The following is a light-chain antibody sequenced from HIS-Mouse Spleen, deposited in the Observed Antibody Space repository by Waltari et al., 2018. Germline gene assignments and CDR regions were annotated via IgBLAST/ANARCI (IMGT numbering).Light chain of an antibody. J-gene: IGLJ1*01. CDR1: SIDVVGFNY. CDR2: EVS. Sequence: QSALTQPPSASGSPGQSVTISCTGTSIDVVGFNYVHWYQQHPGKAPKLMIYEVSKRPSGVPDRFSGSKSGNTASLTVSGLQAEDEADYYCSSYAGSNNYVFGTGTKVTVL. V-gene: IGLV2-8*01. CDR3: SSYAGSNNYV.